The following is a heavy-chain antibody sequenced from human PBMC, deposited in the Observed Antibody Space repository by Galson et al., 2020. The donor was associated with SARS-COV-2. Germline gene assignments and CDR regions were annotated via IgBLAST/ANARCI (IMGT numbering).Heavy chain of an antibody. D-gene: IGHD3-9*01. CDR2: IYYSGST. J-gene: IGHJ6*02. CDR1: GGSISSGGYY. Sequence: ASETLSLTCTVSGGSISSGGYYWSWIRQHPGKGLEWIGYIYYSGSTYYNPSLKSRVTISVDTSKNQFSLKLSSVTAADTAVYYCARDNPGHVDWLLRTDYYYYGMDVWGQGTTVTVSS. CDR3: ARDNPGHVDWLLRTDYYYYGMDV. V-gene: IGHV4-31*03.